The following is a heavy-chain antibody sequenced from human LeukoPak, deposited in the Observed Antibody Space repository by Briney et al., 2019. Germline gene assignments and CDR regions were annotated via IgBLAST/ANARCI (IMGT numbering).Heavy chain of an antibody. Sequence: SETLSLTCAVYGGSFSGYYWSWIRQPPGKGLEWIGEINHSGSTNYNPSLKSRVTISVDTSKNQFSLKLSSVTAADTAVYYCARHSNRIVGAIRGWGQGTLVTVSS. D-gene: IGHD1-26*01. CDR1: GGSFSGYY. V-gene: IGHV4-34*01. J-gene: IGHJ4*02. CDR3: ARHSNRIVGAIRG. CDR2: INHSGST.